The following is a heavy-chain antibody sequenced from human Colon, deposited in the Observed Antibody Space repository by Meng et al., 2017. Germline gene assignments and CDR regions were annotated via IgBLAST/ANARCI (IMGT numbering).Heavy chain of an antibody. D-gene: IGHD1-20*01. Sequence: GGSLRLSCGASGFPVRNNYLSWVRQAPGKGLEWVASINEDGSETYHVDSVKGRFTISRDNARNSLYLQMDSLRVEDTAVYYCARGRFLTGFDAWGQGTLVTVSS. V-gene: IGHV3-7*01. CDR3: ARGRFLTGFDA. J-gene: IGHJ5*02. CDR2: INEDGSET. CDR1: GFPVRNNY.